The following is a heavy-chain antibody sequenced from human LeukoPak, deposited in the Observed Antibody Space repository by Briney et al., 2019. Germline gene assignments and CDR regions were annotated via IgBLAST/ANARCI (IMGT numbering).Heavy chain of an antibody. J-gene: IGHJ4*02. CDR3: ARHQPGIAAPGVDY. CDR2: IYTSGST. Sequence: PSQTLSLTCTVSGGSISSGSYYWSWIRQPAGKGLEWIGRIYTSGSTNYNPSLKSRVTISVDTSKNQFSLKLSSVTAADTAVYYCARHQPGIAAPGVDYWGRGTLVTVSS. CDR1: GGSISSGSYY. V-gene: IGHV4-61*02. D-gene: IGHD6-13*01.